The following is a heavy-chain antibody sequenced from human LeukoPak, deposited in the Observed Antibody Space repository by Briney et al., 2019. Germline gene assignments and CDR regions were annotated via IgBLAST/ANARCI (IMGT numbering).Heavy chain of an antibody. CDR2: ISYDGSNK. J-gene: IGHJ4*02. V-gene: IGHV3-30*18. D-gene: IGHD3-3*01. CDR1: GFTFSSYG. CDR3: AKDRDSYDFESFYYFDY. Sequence: GGSLRLSCAASGFTFSSYGMHWVRQAPGKGLEWVAVISYDGSNKYYADSVKGRFTISRDNSKSTLYLQMNSLRAEDTAVYYCAKDRDSYDFESFYYFDYWGQGTLVTVSS.